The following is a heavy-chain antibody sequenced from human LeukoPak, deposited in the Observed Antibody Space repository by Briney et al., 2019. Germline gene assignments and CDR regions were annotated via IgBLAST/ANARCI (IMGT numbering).Heavy chain of an antibody. D-gene: IGHD5-12*01. CDR3: ARGRLVVATTATFDY. Sequence: ASVKVSCKASGGTFSSYAISWVRQAPGQGLEWMGRIIPILGIANYAQKFQGRVTITADKSTSTAYMELSSLRSEDTAVYYCARGRLVVATTATFDYWGQGTLVTVSS. V-gene: IGHV1-69*04. CDR2: IIPILGIA. CDR1: GGTFSSYA. J-gene: IGHJ4*02.